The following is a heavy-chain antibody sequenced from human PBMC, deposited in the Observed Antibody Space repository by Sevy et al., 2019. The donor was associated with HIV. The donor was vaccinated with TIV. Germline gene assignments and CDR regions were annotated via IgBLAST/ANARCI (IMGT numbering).Heavy chain of an antibody. Sequence: GGSLRLSCAGSGFIFSSYSMDWVRQAPGKGLEWVASISSSSNHIYNADSVKGRFTISRDNAKNSLYLQMNRLRAEDTAVYYCARSTPGELWLSRNFDYWGQGTLVTVSS. V-gene: IGHV3-21*01. J-gene: IGHJ4*02. CDR3: ARSTPGELWLSRNFDY. CDR2: ISSSSNHI. CDR1: GFIFSSYS. D-gene: IGHD3-10*01.